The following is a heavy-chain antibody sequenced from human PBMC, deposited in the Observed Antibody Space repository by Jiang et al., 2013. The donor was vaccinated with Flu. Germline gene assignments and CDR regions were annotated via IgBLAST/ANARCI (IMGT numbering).Heavy chain of an antibody. D-gene: IGHD4-11*01. Sequence: GFTFSTYALNWVRQAPGKGLEWVSYISSSSTTIFYADSVKGRFTISRDNARNSLHLQMNSLRAEDTAVYYCALQPIFGVDGWGQGTTVTVSS. CDR1: GFTFSTYA. CDR3: ALQPIFGVDG. V-gene: IGHV3-48*01. J-gene: IGHJ6*02. CDR2: ISSSSTTI.